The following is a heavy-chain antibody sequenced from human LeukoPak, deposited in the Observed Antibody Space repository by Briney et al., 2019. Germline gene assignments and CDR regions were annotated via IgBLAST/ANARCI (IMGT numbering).Heavy chain of an antibody. CDR3: AREFCPYYFDY. D-gene: IGHD3-3*01. J-gene: IGHJ4*02. V-gene: IGHV1-2*06. CDR2: VNPNSGGT. CDR1: GYTFTGYY. Sequence: ASVKVSCKASGYTFTGYYVHWVRQAPGQGLDWMGRVNPNSGGTNYAQKFQGRVTMTRDTSISTAYMELSSLRPDDTAVYYCAREFCPYYFDYWGQGTLVTVPS.